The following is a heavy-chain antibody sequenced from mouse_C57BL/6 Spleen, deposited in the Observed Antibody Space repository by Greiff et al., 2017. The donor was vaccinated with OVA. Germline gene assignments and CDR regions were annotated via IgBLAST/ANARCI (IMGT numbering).Heavy chain of an antibody. V-gene: IGHV1-54*01. CDR1: GYAFTNYL. J-gene: IGHJ2*01. D-gene: IGHD2-4*01. Sequence: VQLQQSGAELVRPGTSVKVSCKASGYAFTNYLIEWVKQRPGQGLEWIGVINPGSGGTNYNEKFKGKATLTADKSSSTAYRQLSSLTSEDSAVYFCARLITTGGYWGQGTTVTVSS. CDR2: INPGSGGT. CDR3: ARLITTGGY.